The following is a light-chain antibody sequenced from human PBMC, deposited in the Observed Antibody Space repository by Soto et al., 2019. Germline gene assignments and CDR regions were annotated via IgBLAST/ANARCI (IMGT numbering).Light chain of an antibody. J-gene: IGLJ2*01. V-gene: IGLV4-69*01. Sequence: QSVLTQSPSASASLGASVKLTCTLSSGHSSYAIAWHQQQPEKGPRFLMKLNSDGSHNKGDGIPDRFSGSSSGTERYLTISSLQSEDEADYYCQTWGTGIVFGGGTTVTVL. CDR1: SGHSSYA. CDR3: QTWGTGIV. CDR2: LNSDGSH.